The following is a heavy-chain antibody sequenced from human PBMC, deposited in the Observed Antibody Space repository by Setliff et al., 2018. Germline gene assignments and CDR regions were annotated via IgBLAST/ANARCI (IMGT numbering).Heavy chain of an antibody. J-gene: IGHJ4*02. D-gene: IGHD1-26*01. CDR3: ARDGSVRGVDEYFDY. CDR1: GYTFTDYH. V-gene: IGHV1-2*06. CDR2: INPNNGGT. Sequence: ASVKVSCKASGYTFTDYHIHWVRQAPGQGLEWMGRINPNNGGTNYAEKFQGRFAISRDNSKSTLYLQMNNLRAEDTAVYFCARDGSVRGVDEYFDYWGQGTLVTVSS.